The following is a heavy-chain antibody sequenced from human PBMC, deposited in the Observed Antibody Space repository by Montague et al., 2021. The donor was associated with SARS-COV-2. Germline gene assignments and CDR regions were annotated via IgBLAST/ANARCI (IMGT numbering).Heavy chain of an antibody. V-gene: IGHV3-23*01. J-gene: IGHJ3*02. Sequence: SLRLSCPASGLTFSNYAMSLVRQAPGKGPECVSGISGSGGTTYYXDSVKGRFTISRDNSKNTLYLQMNSLRAEDTAVYYCANPKGAFDIWGQGTMVTVSS. CDR3: ANPKGAFDI. CDR1: GLTFSNYA. CDR2: ISGSGGTT.